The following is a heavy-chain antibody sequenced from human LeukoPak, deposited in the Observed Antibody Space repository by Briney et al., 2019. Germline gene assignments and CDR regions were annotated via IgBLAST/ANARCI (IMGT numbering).Heavy chain of an antibody. CDR3: ARDGAYGDYRGY. D-gene: IGHD4-17*01. V-gene: IGHV1-18*01. CDR1: GYTFTSYG. Sequence: GASVKVSCKASGYTFTSYGISWVRQAPGQGLEWMGWISAYNGNTNYAQKFQGRVTMTRDTSISTAYMELSRLRSDDTAVYYCARDGAYGDYRGYWGQGTLVTVSS. CDR2: ISAYNGNT. J-gene: IGHJ4*02.